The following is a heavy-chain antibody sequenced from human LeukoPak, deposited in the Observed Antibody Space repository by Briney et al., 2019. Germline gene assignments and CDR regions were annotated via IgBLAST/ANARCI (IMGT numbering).Heavy chain of an antibody. CDR3: ARLRGGVQLWGD. CDR1: GGSITSNSYS. J-gene: IGHJ4*02. Sequence: MPSDTLSLTCTVSGGSITSNSYSWGWIRQPPGKGLQWIVTLSHAGTNYYNPSLKSRVTMPVDRSKNQFSLKLTSVTATDTAVYYCARLRGGVQLWGDWGQGTLVTVSS. D-gene: IGHD5-18*01. V-gene: IGHV4-39*01. CDR2: LSHAGTN.